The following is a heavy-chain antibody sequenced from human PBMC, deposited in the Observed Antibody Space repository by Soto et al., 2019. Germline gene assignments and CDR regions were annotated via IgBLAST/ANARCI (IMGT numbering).Heavy chain of an antibody. CDR2: INHSGST. J-gene: IGHJ3*01. D-gene: IGHD2-21*02. CDR1: GGSFSGYY. CDR3: ARVFIVLVTAIHLPDAFDF. V-gene: IGHV4-34*01. Sequence: PSETLSLTCAVYGGSFSGYYWSWIRQPPGKGLEWIGEINHSGSTNYNPSLKSRVTISVDTSKNQFSLKLSSVTAADTAVYYCARVFIVLVTAIHLPDAFDFWCQGTMVTVSS.